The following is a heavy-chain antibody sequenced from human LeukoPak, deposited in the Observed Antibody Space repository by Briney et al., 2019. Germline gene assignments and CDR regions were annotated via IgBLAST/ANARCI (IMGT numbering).Heavy chain of an antibody. CDR3: ARVGLCHWDNRICYLGIWFDP. J-gene: IGHJ5*02. D-gene: IGHD2-15*01. CDR1: GDTFTANY. V-gene: IGHV1-2*02. CDR2: INPNSGGT. Sequence: ASVKVSCEASGDTFTANYIHWVRQAPGQGLEWMGWINPNSGGTNYAQKFLGRVTMTRDTSISTADMNLSSLRSEDRLVYDDARVGLCHWDNRICYLGIWFDPWGQGTLVTVSS.